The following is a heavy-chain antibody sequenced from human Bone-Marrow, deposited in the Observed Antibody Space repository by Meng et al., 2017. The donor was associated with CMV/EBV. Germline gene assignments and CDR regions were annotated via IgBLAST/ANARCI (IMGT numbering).Heavy chain of an antibody. CDR1: GGSISSSSYY. CDR2: IYYSGST. J-gene: IGHJ4*02. D-gene: IGHD3-16*01. Sequence: SETLSLTCTVSGGSISSSSYYWGWIRQPPGKGLEWTGSIYYSGSTYYNPSLKSRVTISVDTSKNQFSLKLSSVTAADTAVYYCAVYWGYFDYWGQGTLVTVSS. V-gene: IGHV4-39*07. CDR3: AVYWGYFDY.